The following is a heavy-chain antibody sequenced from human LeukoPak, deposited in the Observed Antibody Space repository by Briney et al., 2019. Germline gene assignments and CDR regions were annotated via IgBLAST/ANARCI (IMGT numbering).Heavy chain of an antibody. V-gene: IGHV4-39*07. D-gene: IGHD5-18*01. J-gene: IGHJ5*02. CDR3: ARDGYSYGSNWFDP. CDR2: IYYSGST. CDR1: GGSISSSSYY. Sequence: SENLSLTCTVSGGSISSSSYYWGWIRQPPGKGLEWIGSIYYSGSTYYNPSPKSRVTISVDTSKNQFSLKLSSVTAADTAVYYCARDGYSYGSNWFDPWGQGTLVTVSS.